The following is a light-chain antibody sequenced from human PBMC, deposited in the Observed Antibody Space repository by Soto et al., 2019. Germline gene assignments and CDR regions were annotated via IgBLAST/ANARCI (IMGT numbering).Light chain of an antibody. J-gene: IGKJ2*01. CDR3: QQYNSYHYT. V-gene: IGKV1-5*01. CDR1: QSICSW. CDR2: DAS. Sequence: DIQMTQSPSTLSASVGDRVTITCRASQSICSWLAWYQQKPGKAPKLLIYDASSLESGVPSRFSGSGSGTEFTLTISSLQPDDFATYYCQQYNSYHYTFGQGTKLEIK.